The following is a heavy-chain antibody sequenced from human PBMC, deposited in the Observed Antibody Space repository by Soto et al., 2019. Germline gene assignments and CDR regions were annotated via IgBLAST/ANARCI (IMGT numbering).Heavy chain of an antibody. Sequence: SETLSLTCTVSGGSIGSYYWSWIRQPPGKGLEWIGYIYYSGSTNYNPSLKSRVTISVDTSKNQFSLKLSSVTAADTAVYYCARVVPAATLYYYYVMDVWGQGTTVTVSS. D-gene: IGHD2-2*01. J-gene: IGHJ6*02. CDR2: IYYSGST. CDR1: GGSIGSYY. V-gene: IGHV4-59*08. CDR3: ARVVPAATLYYYYVMDV.